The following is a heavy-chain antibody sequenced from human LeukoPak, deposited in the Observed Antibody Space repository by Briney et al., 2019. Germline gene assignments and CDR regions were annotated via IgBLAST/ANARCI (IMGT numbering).Heavy chain of an antibody. CDR3: ATDLKHQLRGKCVGDYMVV. CDR1: GFTFSYAW. Sequence: PGGSLRLSCAASGFTFSYAWMSWVRQAPGKGLEWVGRIKSRTDGGTTDYAAPEKGRFTISRDDSKNTLVLQMNSLKTEDTAVYYCATDLKHQLRGKCVGDYMVVWGKGTTVTVSS. CDR2: IKSRTDGGTT. J-gene: IGHJ6*03. D-gene: IGHD6-13*01. V-gene: IGHV3-15*01.